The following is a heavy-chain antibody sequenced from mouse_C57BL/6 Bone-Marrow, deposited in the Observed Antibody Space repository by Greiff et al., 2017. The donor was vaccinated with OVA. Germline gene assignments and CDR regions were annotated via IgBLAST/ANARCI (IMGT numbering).Heavy chain of an antibody. D-gene: IGHD1-1*01. J-gene: IGHJ2*01. CDR3: TTRDYYGSSCLFDY. CDR2: IDPENGDT. CDR1: GFNIKDDY. V-gene: IGHV14-4*01. Sequence: EVQLQQSGAELVRPGASVKLSCTASGFNIKDDYMHWVKQRPEQGLEWIGWIDPENGDTEYASKFQGKATRTPYTSSNTASLQLSSLTSEDTAVYYCTTRDYYGSSCLFDYWGQGTTLTVSS.